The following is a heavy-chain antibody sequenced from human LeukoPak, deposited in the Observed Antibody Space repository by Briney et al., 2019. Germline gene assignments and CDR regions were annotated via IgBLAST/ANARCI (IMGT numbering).Heavy chain of an antibody. CDR1: GYTFTSYD. CDR2: MNPNSGNT. Sequence: ASVKVSCKASGYTFTSYDINWVRQATGQGLEWMGWMNPNSGNTGYAQKFQGRVTITRNTSISTAYMELSRLRSDDTAVYYCARDRRDIVVVVAATGWFDPWGQGTLVTVSS. D-gene: IGHD2-15*01. J-gene: IGHJ5*02. V-gene: IGHV1-8*03. CDR3: ARDRRDIVVVVAATGWFDP.